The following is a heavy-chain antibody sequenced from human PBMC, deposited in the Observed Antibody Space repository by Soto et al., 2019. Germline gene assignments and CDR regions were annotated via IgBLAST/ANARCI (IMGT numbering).Heavy chain of an antibody. CDR2: INSDGNST. CDR3: ARGSNHFDY. CDR1: GFTFSPFW. J-gene: IGHJ4*02. D-gene: IGHD4-4*01. V-gene: IGHV3-74*01. Sequence: EVQLVESGGGLFQPGGSLRLSCAASGFTFSPFWMHWVRQVPGKGPVWVSRINSDGNSTSYADSVKGRLTISRDNAKNTLYLQMNSLRAEDTAVYYCARGSNHFDYWGQGTLVTVSS.